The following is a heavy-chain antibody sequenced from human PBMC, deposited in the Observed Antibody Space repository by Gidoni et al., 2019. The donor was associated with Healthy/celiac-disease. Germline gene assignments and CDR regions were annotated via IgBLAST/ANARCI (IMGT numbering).Heavy chain of an antibody. CDR2: ISSSSSTI. CDR1: GFTSSSYS. J-gene: IGHJ4*02. V-gene: IGHV3-48*02. Sequence: VQLVESGGGLVQPGGSLGLSCAASGFTSSSYSMNWVRQAPGKGLEWVSYISSSSSTIYYADSVKGRFTISRDNAKNSLYLQMNSLRDEDTAVYYCAGEGYYDSSGSEFDYWGQGTLVTVSS. D-gene: IGHD3-22*01. CDR3: AGEGYYDSSGSEFDY.